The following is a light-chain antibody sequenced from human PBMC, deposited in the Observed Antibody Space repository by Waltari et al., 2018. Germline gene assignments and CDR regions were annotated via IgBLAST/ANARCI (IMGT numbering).Light chain of an antibody. J-gene: IGKJ1*01. CDR2: WAS. V-gene: IGKV4-1*01. Sequence: DIVMTQSPDSLAVSLGERATINCKSSQTVLYSANNKNYLTWHQHKPGQPPKLLISWASNRESGVPDRVTGSGSGTDFTLTISSLQAEDVAVYYCQQHYTTPWTFGQGTKVEIK. CDR3: QQHYTTPWT. CDR1: QTVLYSANNKNY.